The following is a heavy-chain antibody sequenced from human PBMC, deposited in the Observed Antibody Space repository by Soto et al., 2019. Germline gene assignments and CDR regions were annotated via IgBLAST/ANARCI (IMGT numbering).Heavy chain of an antibody. CDR1: GFTFITEE. V-gene: IGHV3-48*03. CDR3: ARSAPGYTSSWFDS. Sequence: SLRLSCVASGFTFITEEFNWVRQAPGKGLEWVSYITSSGNTIHYAESVKGRFTISRNNARNSLYLQMNSLRAEDTAIYYCARSAPGYTSSWFDSWGQGTLVTVSS. D-gene: IGHD6-13*01. J-gene: IGHJ5*01. CDR2: ITSSGNTI.